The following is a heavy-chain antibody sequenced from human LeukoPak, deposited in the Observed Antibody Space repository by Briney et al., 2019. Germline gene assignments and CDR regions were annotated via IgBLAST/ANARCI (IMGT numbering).Heavy chain of an antibody. V-gene: IGHV4-38-2*02. J-gene: IGHJ4*02. D-gene: IGHD3-22*01. CDR2: IYHSGST. Sequence: PSETLSLTCTVSGYSISSGYYWGWIRQPPGKGLEWIGSIYHSGSTYYNPSLKSRVTISVDTSKNQFSLKLSSVTAADTAVYYCARGIIGSGYYLAIDYWGQGTLVTVSS. CDR1: GYSISSGYY. CDR3: ARGIIGSGYYLAIDY.